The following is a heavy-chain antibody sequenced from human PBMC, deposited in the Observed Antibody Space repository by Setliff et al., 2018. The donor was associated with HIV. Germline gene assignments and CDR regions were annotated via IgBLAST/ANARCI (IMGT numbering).Heavy chain of an antibody. V-gene: IGHV1-3*01. CDR3: ANGGSGGQFDH. Sequence: ASVKVSCKTSGYTFTQSHDLHWVRQVPGQGPEWMGWINLVTGKTAYLQKFQGRVIITRDTSASTAFMEMSSLRSEDMAVYFCANGGSGGQFDHWGQGTLVTAPQ. D-gene: IGHD3-16*01. J-gene: IGHJ4*02. CDR1: GYTFTQSHD. CDR2: INLVTGKT.